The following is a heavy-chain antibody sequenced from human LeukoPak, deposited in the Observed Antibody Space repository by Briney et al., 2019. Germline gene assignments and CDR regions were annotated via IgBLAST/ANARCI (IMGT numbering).Heavy chain of an antibody. V-gene: IGHV4-34*01. J-gene: IGHJ4*02. CDR2: INHSGST. CDR1: GFTFSSYW. Sequence: GSLRLSCAASGFTFSSYWMSWVRQPPGKGLEWIGEINHSGSTNYNPSLKSRVTISVDTSKNQFSLKLSSVTAADTAVCYCARGAGYCSGGSCSYYFDYWGQGTLVTVSS. D-gene: IGHD2-15*01. CDR3: ARGAGYCSGGSCSYYFDY.